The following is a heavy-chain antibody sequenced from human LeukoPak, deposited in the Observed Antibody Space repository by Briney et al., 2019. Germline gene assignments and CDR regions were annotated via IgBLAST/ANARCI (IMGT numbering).Heavy chain of an antibody. J-gene: IGHJ4*02. V-gene: IGHV4-31*03. CDR2: IYYSGST. CDR3: ARADGYSLRPLY. Sequence: PSETLSLTCTVSGGSISRGGYYWSWIRQHPGKGLEWIGYIYYSGSTYYNPSLKSRVTISVDTSKNQFSLKLSSVTAADTAVYYCARADGYSLRPLYWGQGTLVTVSS. D-gene: IGHD5-24*01. CDR1: GGSISRGGYY.